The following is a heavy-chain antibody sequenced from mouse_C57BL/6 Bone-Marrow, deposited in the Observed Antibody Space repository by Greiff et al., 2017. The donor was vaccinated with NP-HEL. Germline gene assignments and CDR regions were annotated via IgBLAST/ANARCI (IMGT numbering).Heavy chain of an antibody. CDR2: IYPGSGNT. CDR3: ARLLLRYGWYFDV. CDR1: GYTFTDYY. D-gene: IGHD1-1*01. V-gene: IGHV1-76*01. J-gene: IGHJ1*03. Sequence: QVQLQQSGAELVRPGASVKLSCKASGYTFTDYYINWVKQRPGQGLEWIARIYPGSGNTYYNEKFKGKATLTAEKSSSTAYMQLSSLTSEDSAVYFCARLLLRYGWYFDVWGTGTTVTVSS.